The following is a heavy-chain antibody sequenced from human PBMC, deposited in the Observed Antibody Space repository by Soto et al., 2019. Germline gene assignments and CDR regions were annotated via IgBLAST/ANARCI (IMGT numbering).Heavy chain of an antibody. V-gene: IGHV3-48*02. D-gene: IGHD3-3*01. CDR2: ISSSSSTI. CDR1: GFTFSSYS. J-gene: IGHJ6*02. CDR3: ASETLRFFSGMDV. Sequence: GGSLRLSCAASGFTFSSYSMNWVRQAPGKGLEWVSYISSSSSTIYYADSVKGRLTISRDNAKNSLYLQMNSLRDEDTAVYYCASETLRFFSGMDVWGQGTTVTVSS.